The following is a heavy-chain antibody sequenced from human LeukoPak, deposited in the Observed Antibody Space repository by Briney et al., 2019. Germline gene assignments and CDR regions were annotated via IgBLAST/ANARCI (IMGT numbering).Heavy chain of an antibody. CDR1: GYTFTGYY. CDR3: ARGIIYYYYYMGV. CDR2: INPNSGGT. J-gene: IGHJ6*03. V-gene: IGHV1-2*02. Sequence: ASVKVSCKASGYTFTGYYIHWVRQAPGQGLEWMGWINPNSGGTNYAQKFQGRITMTGDTSISTAYMELSRLTSDDTAVYYCARGIIYYYYYMGVWGKGTTVTVSS.